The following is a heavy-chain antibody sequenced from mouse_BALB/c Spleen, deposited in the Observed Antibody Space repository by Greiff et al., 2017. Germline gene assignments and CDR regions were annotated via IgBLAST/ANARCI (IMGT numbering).Heavy chain of an antibody. J-gene: IGHJ2*01. V-gene: IGHV5-6-5*01. Sequence: EVQVVESGGGLVKPGGSLKLSCAASGFTFSSYAMSWVRQTPEKRLEWVASISSGGSTYYPDSVKGRFTISRDNARNILYLQMSSLRSEDTAMYYCARRVDYWGQGTTLTVSS. CDR1: GFTFSSYA. CDR2: ISSGGST. CDR3: ARRVDY.